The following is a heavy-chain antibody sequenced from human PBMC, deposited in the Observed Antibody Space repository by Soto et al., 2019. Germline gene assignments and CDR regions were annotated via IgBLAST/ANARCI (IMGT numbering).Heavy chain of an antibody. V-gene: IGHV3-23*01. J-gene: IGHJ4*02. CDR1: GFTFSSYA. Sequence: GGSLRLSCAASGFTFSSYAMSWVRQAPGKGLEWVSAISGSGGSTYYADSVKGRFTISRDNSKNTLYLQMNSLRAEDTAVYYCAKGRGYEQWLVRVYFDYWGQGTLVTVSS. CDR3: AKGRGYEQWLVRVYFDY. D-gene: IGHD6-19*01. CDR2: ISGSGGST.